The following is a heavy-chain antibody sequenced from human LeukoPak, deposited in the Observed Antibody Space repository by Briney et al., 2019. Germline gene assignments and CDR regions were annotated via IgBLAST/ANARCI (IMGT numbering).Heavy chain of an antibody. D-gene: IGHD4-17*01. CDR1: GFTFSNYN. CDR3: ARIAVTYTFDY. V-gene: IGHV3-21*01. CDR2: ISYSSSYI. J-gene: IGHJ4*02. Sequence: GGSLRLSCAASGFTFSNYNMNWVRQAPGKGLEWVSSISYSSSYIYYADLVKGRFTISRDNAKNSLYLQMNSLRAEDTAVYYCARIAVTYTFDYWGQGTLVTVSS.